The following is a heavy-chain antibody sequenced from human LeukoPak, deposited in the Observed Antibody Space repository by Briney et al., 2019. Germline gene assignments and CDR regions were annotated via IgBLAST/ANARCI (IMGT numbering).Heavy chain of an antibody. J-gene: IGHJ4*02. D-gene: IGHD6-19*01. V-gene: IGHV3-30*02. CDR3: AKGSAAVVVNRYYFDY. CDR1: GFTFSSYG. CDR2: IRYDATNK. Sequence: GGSLRLSCAASGFTFSSYGMHWVRQAPGKGLEWVAFIRYDATNKYYADSVKGRFTISRDNSKSTLYLQMNSLRAEDTAVYYCAKGSAAVVVNRYYFDYWGKGTLVTVSS.